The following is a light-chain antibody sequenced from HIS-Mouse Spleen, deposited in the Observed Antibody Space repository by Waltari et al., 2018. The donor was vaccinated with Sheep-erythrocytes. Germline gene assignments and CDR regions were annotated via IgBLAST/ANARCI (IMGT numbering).Light chain of an antibody. CDR1: QCVSSSY. CDR3: QQYGSSPQRT. CDR2: GAS. Sequence: EIVLTQSPGTLSLSPGERATLSCRASQCVSSSYLAWYQQKPGQAPRLLIYGASSRATGIPDRFSGSGSGTDFTLTISRLEPEDFAVYYCQQYGSSPQRTFGQGTKVEIK. J-gene: IGKJ1*01. V-gene: IGKV3-20*01.